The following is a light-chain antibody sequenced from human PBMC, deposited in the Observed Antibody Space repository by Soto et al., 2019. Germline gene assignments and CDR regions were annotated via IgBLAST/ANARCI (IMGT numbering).Light chain of an antibody. CDR1: QTISSF. Sequence: IVLTQSPATLSVSPGERATLSCRASQTISSFLAWYQQKRGQAPRLLIHGASNRATGIPDRFSGSGSGTDFTLTITRLEPEDFAVYYCQQYGGSPRTFGQGTKVDIK. J-gene: IGKJ1*01. CDR2: GAS. CDR3: QQYGGSPRT. V-gene: IGKV3-20*01.